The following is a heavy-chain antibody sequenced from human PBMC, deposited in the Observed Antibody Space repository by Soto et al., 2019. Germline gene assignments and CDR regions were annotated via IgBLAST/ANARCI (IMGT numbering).Heavy chain of an antibody. D-gene: IGHD2-15*01. CDR2: IIPIFGTA. Sequence: QVQLVQSGAEVKKPGSSVKVSCKASGGTFSSYAISWVRQAPGQGLEWMGGIIPIFGTANYAQKFQGRVTMTADESTSTAYMELSSLRSEDTAVYYCARRAGYCSGGSCFGAFDIWGQGTMVTVSS. J-gene: IGHJ3*02. CDR3: ARRAGYCSGGSCFGAFDI. CDR1: GGTFSSYA. V-gene: IGHV1-69*01.